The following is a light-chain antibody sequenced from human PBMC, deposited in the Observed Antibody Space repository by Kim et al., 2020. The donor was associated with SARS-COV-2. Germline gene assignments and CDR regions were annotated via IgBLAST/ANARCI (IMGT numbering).Light chain of an antibody. V-gene: IGLV2-8*01. CDR3: SSYAGSNNLV. CDR1: SSHVGGYNY. CDR2: EVS. J-gene: IGLJ2*01. Sequence: GQSVTISCTVTSSHVGGYNYVSWYLQHPGKAPKLLIYEVSKRPSGVPDRFSGSKSGNTASLTVSGLQAEDEADYYCSSYAGSNNLVFGGGTKLTVL.